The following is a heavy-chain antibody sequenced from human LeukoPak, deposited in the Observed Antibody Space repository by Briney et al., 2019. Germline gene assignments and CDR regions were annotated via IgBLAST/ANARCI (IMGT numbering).Heavy chain of an antibody. CDR1: GYTFTGYY. Sequence: GASVKVSCKASGYTFTGYYMHWVRQAPGQGLEWMGWINPNSGGTNYAQKFQGRVTMTRDTSISTAYMELSRLRSDDTAVYYCARDLDWLYPGGAFDIWGQGTMVTVSS. J-gene: IGHJ3*02. V-gene: IGHV1-2*02. CDR3: ARDLDWLYPGGAFDI. CDR2: INPNSGGT. D-gene: IGHD3-9*01.